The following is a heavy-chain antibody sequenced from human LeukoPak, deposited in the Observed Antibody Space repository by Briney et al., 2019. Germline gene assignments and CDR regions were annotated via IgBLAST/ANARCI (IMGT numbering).Heavy chain of an antibody. J-gene: IGHJ5*02. Sequence: PGGSLRLSCAASGFTFSSYAMHWVRQAPGKGLEWVAVISYDGSNKYYADSVKGRFTISRDNSKNTLYLQMNSLRAEDTAVYYCASLGMGWFDPWGQGTLVTVSS. CDR2: ISYDGSNK. CDR3: ASLGMGWFDP. D-gene: IGHD7-27*01. CDR1: GFTFSSYA. V-gene: IGHV3-30-3*01.